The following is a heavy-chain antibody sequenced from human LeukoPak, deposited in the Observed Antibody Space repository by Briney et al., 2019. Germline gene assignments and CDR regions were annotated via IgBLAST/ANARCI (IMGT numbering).Heavy chain of an antibody. V-gene: IGHV3-7*05. CDR2: IKQDGSEK. J-gene: IGHJ6*02. CDR3: ARLLMAARAYYYYGMDV. D-gene: IGHD6-6*01. Sequence: GSLRLSCAASGFTFSTYWMSWVRQAPGKGLEWVANIKQDGSEKYYVDSVKGRFTISRDNAENSLYLQMNSLRAEDTAVYYCARLLMAARAYYYYGMDVWGHGTTVTVSS. CDR1: GFTFSTYW.